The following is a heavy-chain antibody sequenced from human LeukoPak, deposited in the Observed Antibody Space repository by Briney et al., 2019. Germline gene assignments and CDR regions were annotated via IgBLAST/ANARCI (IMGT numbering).Heavy chain of an antibody. V-gene: IGHV3-30*03. D-gene: IGHD2-15*01. CDR2: ISYDGSNK. Sequence: GTSLRLSCAASGFTFSTYGMHWVRQAPGKGLEWVAVISYDGSNKYYADSVKGRFTISRDNSKNTLYLQMNSLRAEDTAVYYCAREYYCSGGSCYSTFMDVWGQGTTVTVSS. CDR1: GFTFSTYG. J-gene: IGHJ6*02. CDR3: AREYYCSGGSCYSTFMDV.